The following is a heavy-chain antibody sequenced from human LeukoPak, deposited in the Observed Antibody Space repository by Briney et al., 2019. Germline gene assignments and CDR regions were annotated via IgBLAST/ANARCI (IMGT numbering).Heavy chain of an antibody. CDR2: ISAYNGNT. CDR1: GYTFTSYG. CDR3: AAMVREYYLDY. D-gene: IGHD3-10*01. V-gene: IGHV1-18*01. J-gene: IGHJ4*02. Sequence: GASVKVSCKASGYTFTSYGISWVRQAPGQGLEWMGWISAYNGNTNYAQELQGRVTMTTDTSTSTAYMELRSLRSDDTAVYYCAAMVREYYLDYWGQGTLVTVSS.